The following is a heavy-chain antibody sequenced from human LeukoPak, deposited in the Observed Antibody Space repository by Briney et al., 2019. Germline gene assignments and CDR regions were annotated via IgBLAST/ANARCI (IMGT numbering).Heavy chain of an antibody. V-gene: IGHV1-69*05. J-gene: IGHJ4*02. Sequence: VASVKVSCKASGGTFSSYAISWVRQAPGQGLEWMGGIIPIFGTANYAQKFQGRVTITTDESTSTAYMELSSLRSEDTAVYYCARANYYDSRGYFLFDYWGQGTLVTVSS. D-gene: IGHD3-22*01. CDR2: IIPIFGTA. CDR3: ARANYYDSRGYFLFDY. CDR1: GGTFSSYA.